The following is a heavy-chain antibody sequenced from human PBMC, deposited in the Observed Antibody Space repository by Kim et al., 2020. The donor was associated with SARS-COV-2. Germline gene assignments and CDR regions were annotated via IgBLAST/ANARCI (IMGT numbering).Heavy chain of an antibody. CDR3: ARGLRDTAMVFDYFDY. CDR1: GFTFDDYG. Sequence: GGSLRLSCAASGFTFDDYGMSWVRQAPGKGLEWVSGINWNGGSTGYADSVKGRFTISRDNAKNSLYLQMNSLRAEDTALYHCARGLRDTAMVFDYFDYWGQGTLVTVSS. J-gene: IGHJ4*02. D-gene: IGHD5-18*01. CDR2: INWNGGST. V-gene: IGHV3-20*01.